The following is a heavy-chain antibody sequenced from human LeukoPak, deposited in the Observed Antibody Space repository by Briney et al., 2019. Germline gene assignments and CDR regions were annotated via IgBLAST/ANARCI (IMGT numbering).Heavy chain of an antibody. V-gene: IGHV4-39*01. J-gene: IGHJ3*02. CDR2: IYYRGNT. CDR1: GASINSSHYC. CDR3: ADSSGYLGDAVFDS. D-gene: IGHD3-22*01. Sequence: SETLSLTCSVSGASINSSHYCWRWIRQPPGKGLEWIGTIYYRGNTYYNPALKSLVTISVDTSKTQFSQNLTSVTAADTAVYFCADSSGYLGDAVFDSWGQGTMVTVSS.